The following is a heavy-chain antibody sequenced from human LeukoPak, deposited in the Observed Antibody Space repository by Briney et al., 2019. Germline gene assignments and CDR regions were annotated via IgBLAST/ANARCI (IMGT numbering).Heavy chain of an antibody. CDR1: GGSISSSSYY. J-gene: IGHJ5*02. CDR2: IYYSGST. CDR3: ARDRHPIQLWATKDNWFDP. Sequence: PETLSLTCTVSGGSISSSSYYWGWIRQPPGKGLEWIGSIYYSGSTYYNPSLKSRVTISVDTSKNQFSLKLSSVTAADTAVYYCARDRHPIQLWATKDNWFDPWGQGTLVTVSS. V-gene: IGHV4-39*07. D-gene: IGHD5-18*01.